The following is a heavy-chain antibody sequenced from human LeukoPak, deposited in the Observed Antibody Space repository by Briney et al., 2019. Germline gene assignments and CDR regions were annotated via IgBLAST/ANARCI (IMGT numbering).Heavy chain of an antibody. CDR1: GFTFSSYA. Sequence: GGSLRLSCAASGFTFSSYAMSWVRQAPGKGLEWVSAISGSGGSTYYADSVKGRFTISRDNSKNTLYLQMNSLRAEDTAVYYCASLLVVVAATVDLFDYWGQGTLVTVSS. J-gene: IGHJ4*02. CDR2: ISGSGGST. CDR3: ASLLVVVAATVDLFDY. D-gene: IGHD2-15*01. V-gene: IGHV3-23*01.